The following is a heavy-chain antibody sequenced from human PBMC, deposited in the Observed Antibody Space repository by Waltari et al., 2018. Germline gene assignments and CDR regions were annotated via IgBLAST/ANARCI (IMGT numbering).Heavy chain of an antibody. Sequence: QVQLQQWGAGLLKPSETLSLTCAVYGGSFSGYYWSWIRQPPGKGLEWIGEINHSGSTNYNPSLKSRVTISVETSNNQFSLKLSSVTAADTAVYYCATTPTRSQSYYYYYMDVWGKGTTVTVSS. D-gene: IGHD2-15*01. CDR2: INHSGST. V-gene: IGHV4-34*01. CDR3: ATTPTRSQSYYYYYMDV. CDR1: GGSFSGYY. J-gene: IGHJ6*03.